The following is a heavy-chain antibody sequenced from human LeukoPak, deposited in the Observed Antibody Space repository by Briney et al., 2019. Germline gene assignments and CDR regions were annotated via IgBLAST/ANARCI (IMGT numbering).Heavy chain of an antibody. J-gene: IGHJ4*02. Sequence: GGSLRLSCAASGFTFSSYAMHWVRQAPGKGREWVAVISYDGSNKYYADSVKGRFTISRDNSKNTLYLQMNSLRAEDTAVYYCARVLKWLSFDYWGQGTLVTVSS. CDR3: ARVLKWLSFDY. D-gene: IGHD5-24*01. CDR2: ISYDGSNK. V-gene: IGHV3-30*14. CDR1: GFTFSSYA.